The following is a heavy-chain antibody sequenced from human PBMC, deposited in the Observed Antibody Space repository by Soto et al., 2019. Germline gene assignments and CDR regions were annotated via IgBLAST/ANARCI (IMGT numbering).Heavy chain of an antibody. V-gene: IGHV3-11*05. J-gene: IGHJ4*02. CDR1: GFTFSDSY. D-gene: IGHD3-22*01. CDR2: ISSSGRYT. CDR3: AREVSSGYNDY. Sequence: QVQLVESGGGLVKPGGSLRLSCLASGFTFSDSYMTWIRQAPGKGLEWISYISSSGRYTNYADSVKGRFAISRDNAKNSLFLQMDSLRADDTAVYYCAREVSSGYNDYWGQGTLVTVSS.